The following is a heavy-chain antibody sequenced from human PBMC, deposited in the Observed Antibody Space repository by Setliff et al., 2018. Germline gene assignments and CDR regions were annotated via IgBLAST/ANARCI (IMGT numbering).Heavy chain of an antibody. CDR2: ISGHNNKT. J-gene: IGHJ4*02. V-gene: IGHV1-18*01. D-gene: IGHD2-2*01. CDR1: GYTFAAYG. CDR3: ARLVRYCTRNSCQRTPGAEY. Sequence: ASVKVSCKTSGYTFAAYGITWVRQAPGQGLEWMGWISGHNNKTKYAQKVQGRVTITWVTSISTAYMEVKSLTSDETAVYYCARLVRYCTRNSCQRTPGAEYWCQGTLVTVSS.